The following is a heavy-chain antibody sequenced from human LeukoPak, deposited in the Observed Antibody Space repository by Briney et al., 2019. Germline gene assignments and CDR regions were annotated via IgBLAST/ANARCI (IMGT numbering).Heavy chain of an antibody. CDR2: ISYDGSNK. V-gene: IGHV3-30*04. Sequence: GGSLRLSCAASGFTFSSYAMHWVRQAPGKGLEWVAVISYDGSNKYYADSVKGQFTISRDNSKNTLYLQMNSLRAEDTAVYYCAKRSEGSSGWFDAFDIWGQGTMVTVSS. CDR1: GFTFSSYA. CDR3: AKRSEGSSGWFDAFDI. D-gene: IGHD6-19*01. J-gene: IGHJ3*02.